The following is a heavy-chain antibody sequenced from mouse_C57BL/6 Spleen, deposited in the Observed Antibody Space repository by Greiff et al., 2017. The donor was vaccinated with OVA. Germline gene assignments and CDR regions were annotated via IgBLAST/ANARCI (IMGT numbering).Heavy chain of an antibody. V-gene: IGHV5-6*01. Sequence: EVKLMESGGDLVKPGGSLKLSCAASGFTFSSYGMSWVRQTPDKRLEWVATISSGGSYTYYPDSVKGRFTISRDNAKNTLYLQMSSLKSEDTAMYYCARGSTTVVATDWGQGTLVTVSA. CDR1: GFTFSSYG. J-gene: IGHJ3*01. CDR3: ARGSTTVVATD. CDR2: ISSGGSYT. D-gene: IGHD1-1*01.